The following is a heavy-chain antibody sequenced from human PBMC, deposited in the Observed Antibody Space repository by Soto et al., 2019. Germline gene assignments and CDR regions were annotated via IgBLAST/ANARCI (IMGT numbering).Heavy chain of an antibody. D-gene: IGHD3-3*01. CDR2: ISYDGSNN. CDR1: GFTFSSYA. J-gene: IGHJ4*02. V-gene: IGHV3-30-3*01. Sequence: QVQLVESGGGVVQPGRSLRLSCAASGFTFSSYAMHWVRQAPGKGLEWVEFISYDGSNNYYADSVKGRFSISRDNSKNTLYMHMNSLRAEDTAVYYCATAKEGFWSGPFDYWGQGTLVTVSS. CDR3: ATAKEGFWSGPFDY.